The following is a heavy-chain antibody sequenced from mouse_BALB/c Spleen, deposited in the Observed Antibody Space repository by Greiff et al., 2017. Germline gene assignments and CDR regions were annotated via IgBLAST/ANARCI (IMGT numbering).Heavy chain of an antibody. CDR2: INPSNGRT. CDR3: ARDDGLRGFAY. CDR1: GYTFTSYW. Sequence: QVQLQQPGAELVKPGASVKLSCKASGYTFTSYWMHWVKQRPGQGLEWIGEINPSNGRTNYNEKFKSKATLTVDKSSSTAYMQLSSLTSEDSAVYYCARDDGLRGFAYWGQGTLVTVSA. D-gene: IGHD2-3*01. J-gene: IGHJ3*01. V-gene: IGHV1S81*02.